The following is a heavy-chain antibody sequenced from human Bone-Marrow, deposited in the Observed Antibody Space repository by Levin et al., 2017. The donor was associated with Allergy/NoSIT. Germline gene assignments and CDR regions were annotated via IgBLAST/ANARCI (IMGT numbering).Heavy chain of an antibody. CDR3: AKGGYTRTWSPFDN. V-gene: IGHV3-30*18. CDR2: ISYDGSNK. J-gene: IGHJ5*02. CDR1: GFTFNNYA. Sequence: QAGGSLRLSCAASGFTFNNYAMHWVRQAPGKGLEWVAIISYDGSNKFYLDSVKGRFSISRDNSKNTLFLQMNSLRPEDTAVYYCAKGGYTRTWSPFDNWGQGTLVTVST. D-gene: IGHD6-13*01.